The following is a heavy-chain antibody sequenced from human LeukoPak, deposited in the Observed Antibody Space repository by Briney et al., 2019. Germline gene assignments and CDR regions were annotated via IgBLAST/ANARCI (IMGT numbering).Heavy chain of an antibody. CDR1: GYTFTSYG. CDR3: ARAERGYSGYVFYFDY. V-gene: IGHV1-18*01. Sequence: ASVKVSCKASGYTFTSYGISWVRQAPGQGLEGMGWISAYNGNTNYAQKLQGRVTMTTDTSTSTAYMELRSLRSDDTAVYYCARAERGYSGYVFYFDYWGQGTLVTVSS. D-gene: IGHD5-12*01. J-gene: IGHJ4*02. CDR2: ISAYNGNT.